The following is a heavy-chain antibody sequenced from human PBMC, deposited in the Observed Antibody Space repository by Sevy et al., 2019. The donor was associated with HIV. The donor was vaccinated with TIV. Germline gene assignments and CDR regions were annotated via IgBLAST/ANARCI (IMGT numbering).Heavy chain of an antibody. CDR2: IWYDGSNK. CDR3: ASGGLYDSSGYYYVSAFDI. V-gene: IGHV3-33*01. CDR1: GFTFSSYV. Sequence: GGSLRLSCAASGFTFSSYVMHWVRQAPGKGLEWVADIWYDGSNKYYADSVKGRFTISRDNSKNTLYLQMNSLRAEDTAVYYCASGGLYDSSGYYYVSAFDIWGQGTMVTVSS. D-gene: IGHD3-22*01. J-gene: IGHJ3*02.